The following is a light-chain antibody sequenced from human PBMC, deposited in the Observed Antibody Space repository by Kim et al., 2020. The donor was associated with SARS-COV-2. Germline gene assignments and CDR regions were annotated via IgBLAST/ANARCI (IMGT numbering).Light chain of an antibody. Sequence: GQRVTISCSGSSSNIGSNSVNWYQQVPGTAPNVLIYNNNQRPSGVPDRFSASKSGTSASLAISGLQSEDEADYYCASWDDTLSGWVFGGGTQLTVL. CDR3: ASWDDTLSGWV. J-gene: IGLJ3*02. CDR2: NNN. CDR1: SSNIGSNS. V-gene: IGLV1-44*01.